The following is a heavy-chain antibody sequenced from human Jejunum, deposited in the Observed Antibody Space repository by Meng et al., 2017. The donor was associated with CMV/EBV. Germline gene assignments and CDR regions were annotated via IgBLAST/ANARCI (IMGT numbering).Heavy chain of an antibody. CDR1: GGSFSGYY. V-gene: IGHV4-34*01. Sequence: VQLKEWGVGLFEPSETLSLTCAVYGGSFSGYYWSWIRQPPGKGLEWIGEINHSGSTNYNPSLKSRVTISVDTSKNQFSLKLSSVTAADTAVYYCARGFVKYTVTRVGNWFDPWGQGTLVTVSS. CDR2: INHSGST. D-gene: IGHD4-17*01. J-gene: IGHJ5*02. CDR3: ARGFVKYTVTRVGNWFDP.